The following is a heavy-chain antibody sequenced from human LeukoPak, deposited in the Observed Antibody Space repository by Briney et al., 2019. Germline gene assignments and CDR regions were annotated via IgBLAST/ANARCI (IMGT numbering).Heavy chain of an antibody. CDR1: GFTLSSYN. CDR2: IGLAGDT. CDR3: ARIRDDSGWLVDY. J-gene: IGHJ4*02. Sequence: GGSLRLSCAASGFTLSSYNMRWVRQGTGKGLEWVSAIGLAGDTYYVDSVKGRFTISRENAKNSLFLQMNSLRAGDTAVYYCARIRDDSGWLVDYWGQGVLVTVSS. V-gene: IGHV3-13*01. D-gene: IGHD6-19*01.